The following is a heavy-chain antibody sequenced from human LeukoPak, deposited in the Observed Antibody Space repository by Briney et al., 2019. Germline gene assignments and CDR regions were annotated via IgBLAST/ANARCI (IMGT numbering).Heavy chain of an antibody. Sequence: PGRSLRLSCAASGFTFSSYGMHWVRQAPGKGLEWVAVISYDGSNKYYADSVKGRFTISRDNSKNTLYLQMNSLRAEGTGVYYCADQRFDYWGQGTLVTVSS. V-gene: IGHV3-30*03. CDR2: ISYDGSNK. CDR3: ADQRFDY. CDR1: GFTFSSYG. J-gene: IGHJ4*02. D-gene: IGHD2-2*01.